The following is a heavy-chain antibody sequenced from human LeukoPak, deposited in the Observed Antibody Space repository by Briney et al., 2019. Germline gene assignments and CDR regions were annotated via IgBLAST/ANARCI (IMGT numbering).Heavy chain of an antibody. CDR1: GGSVTTGRYY. J-gene: IGHJ4*02. CDR3: VREHDWGDFDY. D-gene: IGHD3-9*01. V-gene: IGHV4-61*01. Sequence: PSPTLSLTCTVSGGSVTTGRYYWSRIRQSPGEGLGWIGYISYRGTTNYNPSLKSRITISVDTSKNQFSLKVISVTAADTAVYYCVREHDWGDFDYWGQGTLVTV. CDR2: ISYRGTT.